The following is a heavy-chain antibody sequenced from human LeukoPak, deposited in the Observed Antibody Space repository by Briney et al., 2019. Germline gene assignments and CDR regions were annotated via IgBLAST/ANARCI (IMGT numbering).Heavy chain of an antibody. CDR2: IYYSGST. CDR1: GGSISSSSYY. D-gene: IGHD3-22*01. V-gene: IGHV4-39*07. CDR3: ARGLYYYDSSGRGYFDY. Sequence: SETLSLTCAVSGGSISSSSYYWGWVRQPPGKGLEWIGSIYYSGSTYYNPSLKSRVTISVDTSKNQFSLKLSSVTAADTAVYYCARGLYYYDSSGRGYFDYWGQGTLVTVSS. J-gene: IGHJ4*02.